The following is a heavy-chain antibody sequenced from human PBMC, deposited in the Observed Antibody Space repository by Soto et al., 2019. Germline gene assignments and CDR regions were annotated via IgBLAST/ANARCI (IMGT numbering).Heavy chain of an antibody. CDR2: ISISSSYT. J-gene: IGHJ6*02. D-gene: IGHD4-17*01. V-gene: IGHV3-11*06. Sequence: GGALRRSCAASGFTCSDYYMIWIRQAPGKGLEWVSYISISSSYTNYADSVKGRFTISRDNAKNSLYLQMNSLRAEDTAVYYCARERGDYFDYYYGMDVWGQGTTVTVSS. CDR1: GFTCSDYY. CDR3: ARERGDYFDYYYGMDV.